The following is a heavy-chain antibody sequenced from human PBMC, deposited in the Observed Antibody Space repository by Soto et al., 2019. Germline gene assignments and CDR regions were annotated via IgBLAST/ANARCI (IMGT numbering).Heavy chain of an antibody. D-gene: IGHD6-13*01. J-gene: IGHJ6*02. Sequence: ASVKVSCKASGGTFSSYAISWVRQAPGQGLEWMGGIIPIFGTANYAQKFQGRVTITADKSTSTAYMELSSLRSEDTAVYYCARERRYDSSSWYYYYYGMDVWGQGTTVTVS. CDR3: ARERRYDSSSWYYYYYGMDV. CDR2: IIPIFGTA. V-gene: IGHV1-69*06. CDR1: GGTFSSYA.